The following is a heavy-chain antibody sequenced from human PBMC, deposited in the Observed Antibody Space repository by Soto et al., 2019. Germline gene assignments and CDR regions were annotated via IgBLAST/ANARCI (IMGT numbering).Heavy chain of an antibody. Sequence: GASVKVSCKTSGYTFNSYGISWVRQAPGQGLEWMGWISANNGNTNYSQKLQGRVTMTTDTSTSTAYMELRSLRSDDTAVYYCARGLVVAATSYWFDPWGQGTLVTVSS. CDR2: ISANNGNT. V-gene: IGHV1-18*04. D-gene: IGHD2-15*01. CDR1: GYTFNSYG. J-gene: IGHJ5*02. CDR3: ARGLVVAATSYWFDP.